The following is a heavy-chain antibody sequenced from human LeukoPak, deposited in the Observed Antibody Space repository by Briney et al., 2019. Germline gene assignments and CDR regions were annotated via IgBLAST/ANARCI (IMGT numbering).Heavy chain of an antibody. CDR3: ARAPYSSSWYFDY. CDR1: GFTVSSSY. V-gene: IGHV3-66*01. J-gene: IGHJ4*02. Sequence: PGGSLRLSCAASGFTVSSSYMTWVRQAPGKGPEWVSVIYSGGSTHYAGSVKGRFTISRDNSKNTVYLQMNSLRAEDTAVYHCARAPYSSSWYFDYWGQGTLATVSS. CDR2: IYSGGST. D-gene: IGHD6-13*01.